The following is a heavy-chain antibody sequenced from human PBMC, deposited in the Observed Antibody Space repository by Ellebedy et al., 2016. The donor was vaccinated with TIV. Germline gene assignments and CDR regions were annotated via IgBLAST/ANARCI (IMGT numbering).Heavy chain of an antibody. CDR2: VYHSGSA. CDR3: ASHIAVAGWLEHAFDI. Sequence: SETLSLTCAVSGDSIISSNWWIWVRQPPGKGLEWIGKVYHSGSANYNPSLKTRVTISVDTSKNQFSLKLSSVTAADTAVYYCASHIAVAGWLEHAFDIWGQGTMVTVSS. J-gene: IGHJ3*02. D-gene: IGHD6-19*01. CDR1: GDSIISSNW. V-gene: IGHV4/OR15-8*01.